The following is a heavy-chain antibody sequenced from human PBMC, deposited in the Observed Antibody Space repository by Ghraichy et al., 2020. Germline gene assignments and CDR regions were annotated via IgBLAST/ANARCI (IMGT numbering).Heavy chain of an antibody. CDR3: ARVLTTVTNGYYYYGMDV. CDR2: IYTSGST. J-gene: IGHJ6*02. V-gene: IGHV4-4*07. D-gene: IGHD4-17*01. Sequence: SETLSLTCTVSGGSISSYYWSWIRQPAGKGLEWIGRIYTSGSTNYNPSLKSRVTMSVDTSKNQFSLKLSSVTAADTAVYYCARVLTTVTNGYYYYGMDVWGQGTTVTVSS. CDR1: GGSISSYY.